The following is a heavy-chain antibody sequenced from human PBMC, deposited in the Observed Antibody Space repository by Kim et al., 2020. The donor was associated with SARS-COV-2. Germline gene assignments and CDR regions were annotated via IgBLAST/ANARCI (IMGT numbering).Heavy chain of an antibody. V-gene: IGHV3-30*04. CDR3: ARHSSSWPYYYYYYGMDV. CDR1: GFTFSSYA. J-gene: IGHJ6*02. Sequence: GGSLRLSCAASGFTFSSYAMHWVRQAPGKGLEWVAVISYDGSNKYYADSVKGRFTISRDNSKKTLYLQMNSLRAEDTAVYYCARHSSSWPYYYYYYGMDVWGQGTTVTVSS. CDR2: ISYDGSNK. D-gene: IGHD6-13*01.